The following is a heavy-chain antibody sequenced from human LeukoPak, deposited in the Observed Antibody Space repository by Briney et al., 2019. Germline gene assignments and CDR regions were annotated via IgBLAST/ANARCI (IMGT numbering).Heavy chain of an antibody. Sequence: GGSLRLSCAASGFTFSSYGMHWVRQAPGKGLEWVAVIWYDGSNKYYADSVKGRFTISRDNSKNTLYLQMNSLRAEDTAVYYCARVGVDTAMVSDYYYYYYMDVWGKGTTVTVSS. D-gene: IGHD5-18*01. CDR1: GFTFSSYG. J-gene: IGHJ6*03. CDR3: ARVGVDTAMVSDYYYYYYMDV. V-gene: IGHV3-33*01. CDR2: IWYDGSNK.